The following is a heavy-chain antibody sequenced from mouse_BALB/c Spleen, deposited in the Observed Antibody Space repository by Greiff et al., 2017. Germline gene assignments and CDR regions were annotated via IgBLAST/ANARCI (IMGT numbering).Heavy chain of an antibody. CDR3: ARQGTTYPFAY. V-gene: IGHV5-12-1*01. J-gene: IGHJ3*01. D-gene: IGHD5-5*01. CDR2: ISSGGGST. Sequence: EVQGVESGGGLVKPGGSLKLSCAASGFAFSSYDMSWVRQTPEKRLEWVAYISSGGGSTYYPDTVKGRFTISRDNAKNTLYLQMSSLKSEDTAMYYCARQGTTYPFAYWGQGTLVTVSA. CDR1: GFAFSSYD.